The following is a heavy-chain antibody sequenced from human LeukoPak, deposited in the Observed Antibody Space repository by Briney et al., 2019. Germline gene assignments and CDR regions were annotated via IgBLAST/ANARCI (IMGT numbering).Heavy chain of an antibody. Sequence: GGSLKRSREGSGYRLTSHWHGLVRQMPGKGLGRMGIIYPGDSDTRYSPSFQGQVTISAYKSISTAYLQWSSLKASDTAMYYCARSPIFSSSRPVDWGQGTLVTVSS. CDR1: GYRLTSHW. CDR2: IYPGDSDT. J-gene: IGHJ4*02. D-gene: IGHD6-6*01. V-gene: IGHV5-51*01. CDR3: ARSPIFSSSRPVD.